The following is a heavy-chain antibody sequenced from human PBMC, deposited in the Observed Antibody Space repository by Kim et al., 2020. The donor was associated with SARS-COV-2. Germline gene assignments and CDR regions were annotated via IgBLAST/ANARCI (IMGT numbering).Heavy chain of an antibody. D-gene: IGHD1-1*01. Sequence: ASVKVSCKSSGYTFTDYYMHWVRQAPGHGLEWMGLINLSAGGTNYAQNVQGRATMTRDTSTVTVYMELSSLRSEATAVYYCARERPGGLDGLDYWGQGALVTVSS. CDR1: GYTFTDYY. V-gene: IGHV1-46*01. CDR3: ARERPGGLDGLDY. J-gene: IGHJ4*02. CDR2: INLSAGGT.